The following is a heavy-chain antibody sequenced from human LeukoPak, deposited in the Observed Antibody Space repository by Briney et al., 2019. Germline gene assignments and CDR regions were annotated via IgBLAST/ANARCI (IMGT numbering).Heavy chain of an antibody. CDR1: GFAFSRYW. J-gene: IGHJ3*02. CDR2: IYTDGTTK. D-gene: IGHD2-21*02. Sequence: PGGSLRLSSAASGFAFSRYWMHWIRQAPGKGLVWVSAIYTDGTTKRYADSVKGRFTISRDNAKNTLYLQMNSLSVEDTAVYYCASLVVTDDWAFDIWGQGTMVTVSS. V-gene: IGHV3-74*01. CDR3: ASLVVTDDWAFDI.